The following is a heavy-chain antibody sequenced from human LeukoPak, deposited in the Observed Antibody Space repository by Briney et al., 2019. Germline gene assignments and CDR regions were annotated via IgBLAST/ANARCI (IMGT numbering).Heavy chain of an antibody. V-gene: IGHV3-23*01. CDR2: ISGSGGST. D-gene: IGHD1-26*01. Sequence: GGSLRLSCAASGFTFSSYGMSWVRQAPGKGLEWVSAISGSGGSTYYADSVKGRFTISRDNAKNSLYLQMNSLRAEDTAVYYCARGDIGGGSYYFDYWGQGTLVTVSS. J-gene: IGHJ4*02. CDR3: ARGDIGGGSYYFDY. CDR1: GFTFSSYG.